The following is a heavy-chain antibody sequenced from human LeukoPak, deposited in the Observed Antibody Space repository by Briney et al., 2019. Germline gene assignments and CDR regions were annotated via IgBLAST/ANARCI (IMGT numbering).Heavy chain of an antibody. V-gene: IGHV3-23*01. CDR1: GLTLSNYA. D-gene: IGHD5-24*01. CDR3: AKVQEMDTILPPFHY. CDR2: ISGSGGNI. J-gene: IGHJ4*02. Sequence: PGGSLRLSCAASGLTLSNYAMSWVRQVPGKGLEWVSAISGSGGNISYADSVKGRFTISRDNSKNTLYLQVNSLRAADTAIYYCAKVQEMDTILPPFHYWGQGPLVTVSS.